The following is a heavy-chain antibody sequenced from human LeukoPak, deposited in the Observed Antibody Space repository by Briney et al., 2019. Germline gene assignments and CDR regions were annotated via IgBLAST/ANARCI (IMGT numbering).Heavy chain of an antibody. D-gene: IGHD6-13*01. Sequence: GGSLRLSCAASGFTVSSNYMNWVRQAPGKGLEWVSVIYSGGSTYSADSVKGRFTISRDNSKNTLYLQMNSLRAEDTAVYYCAKDWGYSSSQGYYFDYWGQGTLVTVSS. CDR2: IYSGGST. J-gene: IGHJ4*02. CDR1: GFTVSSNY. CDR3: AKDWGYSSSQGYYFDY. V-gene: IGHV3-53*01.